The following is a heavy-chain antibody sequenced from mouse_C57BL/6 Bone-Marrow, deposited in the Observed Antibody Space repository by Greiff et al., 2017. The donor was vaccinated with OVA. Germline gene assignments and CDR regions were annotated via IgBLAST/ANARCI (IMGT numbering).Heavy chain of an antibody. V-gene: IGHV1-61*01. CDR2: IYPSDSET. CDR1: GYTFTSYW. J-gene: IGHJ4*01. CDR3: ARERRCVRGAMDY. Sequence: QVQLQQPGAELVRPGSSVKLSCKASGYTFTSYWMDWVKQRPGQGLEWIGNIYPSDSETHYNQKFKDKATLTVDKSSSTAYMQLSSLTSEDSAVYYGARERRCVRGAMDYWGQGTSVTVSS. D-gene: IGHD2-14*01.